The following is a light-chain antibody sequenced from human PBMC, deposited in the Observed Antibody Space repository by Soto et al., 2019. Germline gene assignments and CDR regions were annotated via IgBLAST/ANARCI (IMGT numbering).Light chain of an antibody. V-gene: IGLV1-40*01. CDR2: GNS. CDR1: SSNIGAGYD. Sequence: QSVLTQPPSVSGAPGQRVTISCTGSSSNIGAGYDVHWYQEVPGTAPKLLVHGNSNRPSGVPDRFSGSKSGTSASLAITGLQAADEADYYCQSYDSSLSGVVFGGGTKLTVL. J-gene: IGLJ2*01. CDR3: QSYDSSLSGVV.